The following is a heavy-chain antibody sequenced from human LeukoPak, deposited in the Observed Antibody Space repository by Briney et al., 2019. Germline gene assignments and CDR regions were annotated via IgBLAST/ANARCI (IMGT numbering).Heavy chain of an antibody. V-gene: IGHV3-49*04. D-gene: IGHD3-10*01. CDR1: GFTFGDYA. Sequence: QPGGSLRLSCTASGFTFGDYAMSWVRQAPGKGLEWVGFIRSKAYGGTTEYAASVKGRFTISRDDFKSIAYLQMNSLKTEDTAVYYCTTAMVRGVIMLDYWGQGTLVTVSS. CDR3: TTAMVRGVIMLDY. CDR2: IRSKAYGGTT. J-gene: IGHJ4*02.